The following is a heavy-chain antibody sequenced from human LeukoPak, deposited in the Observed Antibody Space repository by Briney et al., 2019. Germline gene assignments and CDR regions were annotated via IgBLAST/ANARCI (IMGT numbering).Heavy chain of an antibody. V-gene: IGHV3-33*01. CDR2: IWYDGSNK. CDR1: GFTFSSYG. Sequence: GRSLRLSCAASGFTFSSYGMHWVRQAPGKGLEWVAVIWYDGSNKYYADSVKGRFTISRDNAKNILYLQMNSLRAEDTAVYYCVRDRVGPDYWGQGTLVTVSS. J-gene: IGHJ4*02. CDR3: VRDRVGPDY. D-gene: IGHD1-26*01.